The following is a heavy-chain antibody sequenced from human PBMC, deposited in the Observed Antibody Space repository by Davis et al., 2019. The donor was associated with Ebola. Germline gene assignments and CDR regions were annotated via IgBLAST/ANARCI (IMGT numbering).Heavy chain of an antibody. CDR2: ISYDGSKT. Sequence: LKISCVASGFIFSTYDMQWVRQAPGKGLEWVSGISYDGSKTFYADFVKGRFTISRGQSKKTVFLQMNSLRSEDTAVYFCAKDARARAVAGMDVWGKGTTVIVSS. V-gene: IGHV3-30*18. CDR1: GFIFSTYD. CDR3: AKDARARAVAGMDV. J-gene: IGHJ6*04.